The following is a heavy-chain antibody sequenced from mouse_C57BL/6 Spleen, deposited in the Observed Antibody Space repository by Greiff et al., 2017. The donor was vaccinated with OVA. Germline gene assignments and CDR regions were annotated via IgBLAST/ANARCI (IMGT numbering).Heavy chain of an antibody. J-gene: IGHJ2*01. CDR2: ISSGGDYI. D-gene: IGHD1-1*01. CDR1: GFTFSSYA. V-gene: IGHV5-9-1*02. CDR3: TRDGTTVVDYYAMDY. Sequence: EVQGVESGEGLVKPGGSLKLSCAASGFTFSSYAMSWVRQTPEKRLEWVAYISSGGDYIYYADTVKGRFTISRDNARNTLYLQMSSLKSEDTAMYYCTRDGTTVVDYYAMDYWGQGTTLTVSS.